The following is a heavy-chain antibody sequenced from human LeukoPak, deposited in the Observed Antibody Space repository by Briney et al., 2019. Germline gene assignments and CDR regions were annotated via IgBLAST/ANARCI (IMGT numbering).Heavy chain of an antibody. CDR1: GYTLTSYG. D-gene: IGHD4-17*01. V-gene: IGHV1-18*01. CDR3: ARGAYGDK. CDR2: ISTQSGNT. Sequence: ASVKVSCEASGYTLTSYGINWMRQAPGQGLEWMGWISTQSGNTNYAQKVQGRLTLTTDRSTNTAYMELRSLRSDDTAVYYCARGAYGDKWGQRTMVTVSS. J-gene: IGHJ4*02.